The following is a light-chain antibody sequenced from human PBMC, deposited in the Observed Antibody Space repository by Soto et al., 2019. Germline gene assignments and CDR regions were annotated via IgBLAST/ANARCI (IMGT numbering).Light chain of an antibody. CDR3: QHDDNWPLS. J-gene: IGKJ4*01. Sequence: EIVMTQSPATLSVSPGEGATLSCRASQGIGSTLAWYQQKPGQTPRLLIYGASTMATGVPARFSGSASGTESNLTITGLQSEYVAVDDCQHDDNWPLSFGGGTKVESK. CDR2: GAS. CDR1: QGIGST. V-gene: IGKV3-15*01.